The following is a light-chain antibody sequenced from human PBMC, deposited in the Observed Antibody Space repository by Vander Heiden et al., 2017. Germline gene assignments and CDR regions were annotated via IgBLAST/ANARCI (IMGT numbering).Light chain of an antibody. Sequence: QSVLAQPPALSGAQGQSGSVSSTGSSSNIREGYAVHWYQQLPGTAPKHLMYDNYYRPSGFPDRFSGSRSGTSASLAITGLQAEDEADYYCQSYDSSLGTVIIGGGTKLTVL. CDR3: QSYDSSLGTVI. CDR2: DNY. V-gene: IGLV1-40*01. CDR1: SSNIREGYA. J-gene: IGLJ2*01.